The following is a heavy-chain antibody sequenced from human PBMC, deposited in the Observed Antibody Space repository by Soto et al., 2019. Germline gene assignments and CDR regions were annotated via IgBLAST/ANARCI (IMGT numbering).Heavy chain of an antibody. D-gene: IGHD3-22*01. J-gene: IGHJ4*02. Sequence: QVTLKESGPVLVNPTETLTLTCTVSGFSLSNARMGVSWIRQPPGKALEWLAHIFSNDEKSYSTSLKSRLTISKDTSKSQVVLTMTNMDPVDTATYYCARILPPPDTNYYDSSGHFAPWGQGTLVTVSS. CDR1: GFSLSNARMG. CDR3: ARILPPPDTNYYDSSGHFAP. V-gene: IGHV2-26*01. CDR2: IFSNDEK.